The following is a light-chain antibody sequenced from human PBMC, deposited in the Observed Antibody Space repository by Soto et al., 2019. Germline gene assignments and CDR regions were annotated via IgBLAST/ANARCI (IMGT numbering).Light chain of an antibody. Sequence: EVVMTQSPASLSASPGERVTLSCRASQNIRSSLAWYQQRPGQAPRLLIYDASTRATGIPPRFSGGGSGTEFTDTISSLQSEDFAIYYCQQYDIWPPYTFGQGTKVEF. CDR1: QNIRSS. CDR3: QQYDIWPPYT. J-gene: IGKJ2*01. CDR2: DAS. V-gene: IGKV3-15*01.